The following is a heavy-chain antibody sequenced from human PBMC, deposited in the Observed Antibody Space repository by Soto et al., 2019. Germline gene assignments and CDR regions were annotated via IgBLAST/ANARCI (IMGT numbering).Heavy chain of an antibody. CDR2: ISHSGST. J-gene: IGHJ3*02. D-gene: IGHD2-8*02. Sequence: QVQLQESGPGLVEPSGTLSLTCAVSGGSITKDNWWNWVRQPPGKGLEWIGEISHSGSTNYNPSLTSRATISVDMSKNHFSLRLSSVTAADTAVYYCTKDRTGADAFEIWGQGIMVTVSS. CDR1: GGSITKDNW. CDR3: TKDRTGADAFEI. V-gene: IGHV4-4*02.